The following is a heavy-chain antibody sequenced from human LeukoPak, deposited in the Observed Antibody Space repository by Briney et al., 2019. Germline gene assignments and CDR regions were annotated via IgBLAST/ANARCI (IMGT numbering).Heavy chain of an antibody. D-gene: IGHD3-9*01. J-gene: IGHJ3*02. CDR3: ARDWAVLRYFPDAFNI. CDR1: GFTFSSYA. V-gene: IGHV3-30*04. CDR2: ISYDGSVK. Sequence: PGGSLRLSCAASGFTFSSYAMHWVRQAPGKGLQWVAVISYDGSVKNYAGSVKGRFTISRDNPKNTLYLQMDSLRVEDTAVYYCARDWAVLRYFPDAFNIWGQGTMVTVSS.